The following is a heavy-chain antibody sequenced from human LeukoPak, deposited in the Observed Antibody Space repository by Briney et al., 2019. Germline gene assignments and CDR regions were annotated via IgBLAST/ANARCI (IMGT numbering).Heavy chain of an antibody. D-gene: IGHD5-12*01. CDR1: GGSISSYY. Sequence: SETRSLTCTVSGGSISSYYWSWIRQPPGKGLEWIGYIYYSGSNNYNPSLKSRVTISVDTSKNQFSLKLSSVTAADTAVYYCARHQASNSGYSGYDFDYWGQGALVTVSS. CDR2: IYYSGSN. CDR3: ARHQASNSGYSGYDFDY. J-gene: IGHJ4*02. V-gene: IGHV4-59*01.